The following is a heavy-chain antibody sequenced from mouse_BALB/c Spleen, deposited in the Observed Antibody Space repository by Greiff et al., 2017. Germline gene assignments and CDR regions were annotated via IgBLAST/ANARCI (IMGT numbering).Heavy chain of an antibody. CDR1: GFTFSDYY. D-gene: IGHD3-1*01. Sequence: EVKLMESGGGLVKPGGSLKLSCAASGFTFSDYYMYWVRQTPEKRLEWVATISDGGSYTYYPDSVKGRFTISRDNAKNNLYLQMSSLKSEDTAMYYCARGARASYAMDYWGQGTSVTVSA. V-gene: IGHV5-4*02. J-gene: IGHJ4*01. CDR3: ARGARASYAMDY. CDR2: ISDGGSYT.